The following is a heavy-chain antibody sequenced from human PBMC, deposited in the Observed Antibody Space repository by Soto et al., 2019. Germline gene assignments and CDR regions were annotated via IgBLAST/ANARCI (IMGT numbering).Heavy chain of an antibody. CDR1: GFTFSSYV. J-gene: IGHJ6*02. CDR2: IWYDGNNK. Sequence: QVQLVESGGGVVQPGGSLRLSCAASGFTFSSYVIHWVRQAPGKGLEWVTVIWYDGNNKYYADSVKGRFTITRDNSKNTTYLQMNSLTPEDTAVYYCARSLDYYFGMDVWGQGTTVTISS. V-gene: IGHV3-30-3*01. CDR3: ARSLDYYFGMDV.